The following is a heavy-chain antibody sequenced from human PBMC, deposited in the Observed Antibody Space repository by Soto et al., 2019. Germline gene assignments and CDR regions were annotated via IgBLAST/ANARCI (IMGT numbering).Heavy chain of an antibody. CDR3: ARRYCSSTSCYSGMDV. D-gene: IGHD2-2*01. V-gene: IGHV3-30-3*01. CDR1: QFTFSSYD. J-gene: IGHJ6*01. Sequence: QVQLVESGGGVVQPGRSLRLSCAASQFTFSSYDVHWVRQAPGKGLEWVALISYDGSNTYYADSVKGRFTISRDNSKNTLYLQTNSLRAEDTAVYYCARRYCSSTSCYSGMDVW. CDR2: ISYDGSNT.